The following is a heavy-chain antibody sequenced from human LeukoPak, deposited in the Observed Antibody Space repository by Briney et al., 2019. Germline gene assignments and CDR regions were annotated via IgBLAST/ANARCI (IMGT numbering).Heavy chain of an antibody. V-gene: IGHV3-30*14. J-gene: IGHJ4*02. CDR3: ARSLPATREPQAIDY. CDR2: ISHDGNTK. D-gene: IGHD2-2*01. Sequence: GGSLRLSCTAPGFTFSTYTMHWVRQAPGKGLEWVTVISHDGNTKHYADSVKGRFTISRDNSENSLYLQMNSLRAEDTAFYSCARSLPATREPQAIDYWGQGTLVTVSS. CDR1: GFTFSTYT.